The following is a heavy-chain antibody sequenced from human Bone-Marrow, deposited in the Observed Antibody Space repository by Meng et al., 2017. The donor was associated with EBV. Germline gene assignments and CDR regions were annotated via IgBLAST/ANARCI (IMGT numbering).Heavy chain of an antibody. CDR1: GGSTSRSTC. CDR2: IYHSGST. J-gene: IGHJ5*02. D-gene: IGHD3-16*01. CDR3: AQRERWGLDP. Sequence: PSAPLSHAFSGSGGSTSRSTCWSWARQPPGKGLEWIGEIYHSGSTSYNPSLESRVTISVDKSKNQVSLKLSSVTAADTAVYYCAQRERWGLDPWGQGTLVTVSS. V-gene: IGHV4-4*02.